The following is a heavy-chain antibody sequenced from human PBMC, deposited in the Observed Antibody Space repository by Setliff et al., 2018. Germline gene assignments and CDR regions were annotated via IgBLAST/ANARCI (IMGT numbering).Heavy chain of an antibody. V-gene: IGHV4-39*01. CDR2: IYYRGDT. CDR1: GGSISSGVYY. Sequence: SETLSLTCTVSGGSISSGVYYWAWIRQPPGKGLEWIGRIYYRGDTYYNASLKSRLTLSVDTSKNQVSLNLRSVTAADTAVYYCARTGTYRYFDHWGQGTLVTVSS. J-gene: IGHJ4*02. D-gene: IGHD1-1*01. CDR3: ARTGTYRYFDH.